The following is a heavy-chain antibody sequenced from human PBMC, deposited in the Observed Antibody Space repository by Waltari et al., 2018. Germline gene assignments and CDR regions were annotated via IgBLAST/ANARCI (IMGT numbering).Heavy chain of an antibody. CDR3: AKDKDPGRRWLQLLGY. J-gene: IGHJ4*02. V-gene: IGHV3-23*01. CDR1: GFTFSSYA. CDR2: ISVRGGST. Sequence: EVQLLESGGGLVQPGGSLRLSCAASGFTFSSYAMSWVRQAPGKGLEWVSAISVRGGSTYYADSVKGRFTISRDNSKNTLYLQMNSLRAEDTAVYYCAKDKDPGRRWLQLLGYWGQGTLVTVSS. D-gene: IGHD5-12*01.